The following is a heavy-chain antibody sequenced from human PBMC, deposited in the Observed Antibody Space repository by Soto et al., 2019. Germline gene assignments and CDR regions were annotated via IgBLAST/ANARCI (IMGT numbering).Heavy chain of an antibody. CDR3: ARGLISGSHYSGGWYYFDS. J-gene: IGHJ4*02. Sequence: SETLSLTCTVSGDSISSYYWSWIRQPPGKGLEWIGYIYYSGSTNYNPSLKSRVTISVDTSKNQFSLKLNSVTAADTAVYYCARGLISGSHYSGGWYYFDSWGQGTQVTVSS. CDR1: GDSISSYY. V-gene: IGHV4-59*12. CDR2: IYYSGST. D-gene: IGHD1-26*01.